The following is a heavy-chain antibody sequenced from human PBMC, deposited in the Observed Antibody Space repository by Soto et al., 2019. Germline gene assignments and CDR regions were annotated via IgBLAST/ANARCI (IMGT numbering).Heavy chain of an antibody. CDR1: GYTFTDYA. D-gene: IGHD5-18*01. Sequence: SVKVSCTASGYTFTDYALHWVRQAPGQRLEWMGWMNAGVGNTLYSQKFQGRITITRDTSASTAYMELNSLKSEDTAIYYCARDTGYTFGSLNYWGPGTLVTVSS. J-gene: IGHJ4*02. CDR2: MNAGVGNT. V-gene: IGHV1-3*01. CDR3: ARDTGYTFGSLNY.